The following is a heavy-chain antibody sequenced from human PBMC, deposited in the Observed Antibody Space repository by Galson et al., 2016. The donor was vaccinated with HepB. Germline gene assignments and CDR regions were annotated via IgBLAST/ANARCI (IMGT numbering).Heavy chain of an antibody. Sequence: SLRLSCAASGFTFSSYWMHWVRQAPGKGLVWVSRINSDGSSTSYADSVKGRFTISRDNAKNTLYLQMNSPRAEDTAVYYCARDANRRPDVAFDSWGQGTMVTVSS. J-gene: IGHJ3*02. CDR2: INSDGSST. CDR3: ARDANRRPDVAFDS. V-gene: IGHV3-74*01. CDR1: GFTFSSYW. D-gene: IGHD1-14*01.